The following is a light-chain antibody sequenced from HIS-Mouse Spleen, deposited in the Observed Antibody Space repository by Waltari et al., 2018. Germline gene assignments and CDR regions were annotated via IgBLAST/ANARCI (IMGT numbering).Light chain of an antibody. CDR2: EDS. CDR3: YSTDSSGNHRV. Sequence: SYELTQPPSVSVSPGQTARITCSGDALPKKYAYWYQQKSGQAPVLGIYEDSKRPSGIPERFSGSSSGTMATLTISGAQVEDEADYYCYSTDSSGNHRVFGGGTKLTV. V-gene: IGLV3-10*01. CDR1: ALPKKY. J-gene: IGLJ2*01.